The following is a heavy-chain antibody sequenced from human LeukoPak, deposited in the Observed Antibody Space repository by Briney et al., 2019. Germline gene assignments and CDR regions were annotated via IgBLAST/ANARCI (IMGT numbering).Heavy chain of an antibody. CDR1: RYTLSDYD. D-gene: IGHD4-17*01. V-gene: IGHV1-8*01. CDR2: INPNSLIP. J-gene: IGHJ5*02. CDR3: ARVKPVPTVSFDP. Sequence: ASVKVSCKASRYTLSDYDINWVRQAPGQGLEYMGWINPNSLIPGYARKFRGRVTLTMDTSIRTAYMELSGLTYDDTAIYYCARVKPVPTVSFDPWGQGTLVTVSS.